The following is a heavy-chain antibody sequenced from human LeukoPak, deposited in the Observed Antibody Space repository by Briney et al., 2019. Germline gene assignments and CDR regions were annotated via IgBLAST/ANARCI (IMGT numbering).Heavy chain of an antibody. V-gene: IGHV1-18*01. CDR2: ISAYNGNT. CDR1: GYTFTSYG. J-gene: IGHJ6*02. Sequence: ASVKVSCKASGYTFTSYGISWVRQAPGQGLEWMGWISAYNGNTNYAQKLQGRVTITRDTSASTAYMELSSLRSEDTAVYYCAREGYYDSSGYYLFYYYYGMDVWGQGTTVTVSS. D-gene: IGHD3-22*01. CDR3: AREGYYDSSGYYLFYYYYGMDV.